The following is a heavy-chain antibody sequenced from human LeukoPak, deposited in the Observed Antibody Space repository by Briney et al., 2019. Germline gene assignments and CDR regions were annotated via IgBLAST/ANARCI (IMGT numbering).Heavy chain of an antibody. CDR3: ARDRGTGLVGAKD. J-gene: IGHJ4*02. Sequence: GRSLRLSCAASGFTFSSYAMHWVRQAPGKGLEWVAVISYDESNKYYADSVKGRFTISRDNAKNSLYLQMNSLRAEDTAVYYCARDRGTGLVGAKDWGQGTLVTVSS. V-gene: IGHV3-30-3*01. CDR1: GFTFSSYA. CDR2: ISYDESNK. D-gene: IGHD1-26*01.